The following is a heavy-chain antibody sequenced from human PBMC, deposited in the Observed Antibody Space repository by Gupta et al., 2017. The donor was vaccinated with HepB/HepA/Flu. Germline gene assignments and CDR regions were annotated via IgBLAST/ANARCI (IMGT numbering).Heavy chain of an antibody. CDR3: AKDISPLREDSGAADY. Sequence: EVQLVESGGGLVQPGGSLRLSCAASGFGFDDYAMHWVRPAPGKGLEWVSGINWNSRSIGYGDSVKGRFTISRDNAKKSLFLQMNSLRIEDTALYYCAKDISPLREDSGAADYWGQGALVTVSS. CDR1: GFGFDDYA. J-gene: IGHJ4*02. D-gene: IGHD1-26*01. CDR2: INWNSRSI. V-gene: IGHV3-9*01.